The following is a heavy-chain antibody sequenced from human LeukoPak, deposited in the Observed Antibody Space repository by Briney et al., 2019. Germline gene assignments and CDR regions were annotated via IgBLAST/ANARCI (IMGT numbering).Heavy chain of an antibody. CDR2: IYYSGST. CDR1: GGSISSYY. J-gene: IGHJ3*02. CDR3: ARDDAFDI. V-gene: IGHV4-59*12. Sequence: SETLSLTCTVSGGSISSYYWSWIRQPPGKGLEWIGYIYYSGSTNYNPSLKSRVTISVDTSKNQFSLKLSSVTAADTAVYYCARDDAFDIWGQGTMATVSS.